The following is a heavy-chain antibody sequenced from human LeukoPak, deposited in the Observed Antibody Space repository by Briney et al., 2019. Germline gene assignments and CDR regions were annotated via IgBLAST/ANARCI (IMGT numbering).Heavy chain of an antibody. D-gene: IGHD3-22*01. J-gene: IGHJ4*02. Sequence: ASVKVSCKASGYTFTGYYMHWVRQAPGQGLEWMGWINPNSGGTNYAQKFQGRVTMTRDTSISTAYMELSSLRSEDTAMYYCARDRTHYYDSSGYYSRWEYWGQGTLVTVSS. CDR2: INPNSGGT. CDR1: GYTFTGYY. V-gene: IGHV1-2*02. CDR3: ARDRTHYYDSSGYYSRWEY.